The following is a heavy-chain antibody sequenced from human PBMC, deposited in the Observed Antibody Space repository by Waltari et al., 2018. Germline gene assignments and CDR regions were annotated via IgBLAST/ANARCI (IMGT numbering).Heavy chain of an antibody. J-gene: IGHJ5*02. CDR1: GFSFRAFA. V-gene: IGHV3-23*01. D-gene: IGHD1-7*01. CDR2: LSGAASSI. Sequence: DVQLLESGGGLVQAGGSRSLSCPASGFSFRAFARTWVRQAPGKGLEWVAGLSGAASSIYYIDSGKGRFTISRDNSKSTLSLQMDSLRPEDTALYYCAKDRGDWNYDFNHWGQGTLVTVS. CDR3: AKDRGDWNYDFNH.